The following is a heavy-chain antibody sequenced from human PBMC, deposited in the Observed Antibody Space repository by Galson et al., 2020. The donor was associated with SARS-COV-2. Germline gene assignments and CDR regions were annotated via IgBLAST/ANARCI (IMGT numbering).Heavy chain of an antibody. V-gene: IGHV2-70*11. D-gene: IGHD3-10*01. J-gene: IGHJ6*02. CDR2: IDWDDDK. CDR3: GRIRMCYGSLGMDG. CDR1: GFSLSTSGMC. Sequence: ESGPTLVKPTQTLTLTCTFSGFSLSTSGMCVSWIRQPPGKALEWLARIDWDDDKYYSTSLKTRLTISKDTSNNQVVLTMTNMDPVDTATYYCGRIRMCYGSLGMDGWCQGTTVTVSS.